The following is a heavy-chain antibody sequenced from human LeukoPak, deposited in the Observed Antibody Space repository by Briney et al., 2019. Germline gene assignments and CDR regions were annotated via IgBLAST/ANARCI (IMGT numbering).Heavy chain of an antibody. CDR2: INDSGRTK. V-gene: IGHV3-23*01. D-gene: IGHD1-1*01. J-gene: IGHJ4*02. CDR3: AKEVDRGTMVADHFDS. Sequence: PGGSLRLSCAASGFRFSIYSMAWVRQAPGKGLEWVSVINDSGRTKFYSDSGKGRFNISRDNSMNILYLQMSSLTAEDTAVYYCAKEVDRGTMVADHFDSWGQGTLVTVSS. CDR1: GFRFSIYS.